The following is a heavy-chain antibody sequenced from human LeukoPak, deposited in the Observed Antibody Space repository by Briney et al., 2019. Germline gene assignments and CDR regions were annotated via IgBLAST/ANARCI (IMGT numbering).Heavy chain of an antibody. CDR1: GFTFSSYS. CDR2: ISSSSSYI. V-gene: IGHV3-21*01. Sequence: PGGSLRLSCAASGFTFSSYSMNWVRQAPGKGLEWVSSISSSSSYIYYADSVKGRFTISRDNAKNSLYLQMNSLRAEDTAVYYCARDHETMIVVAQYHFDYWGQGTLVTVSS. J-gene: IGHJ4*02. D-gene: IGHD3-22*01. CDR3: ARDHETMIVVAQYHFDY.